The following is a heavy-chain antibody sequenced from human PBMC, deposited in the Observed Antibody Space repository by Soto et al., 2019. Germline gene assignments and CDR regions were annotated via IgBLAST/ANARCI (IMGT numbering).Heavy chain of an antibody. CDR1: VCSISSYY. CDR3: ARPRLRYCSGGSCYSGYYYYMDV. Sequence: PSETLSLTCTVSVCSISSYYWSWIRPPPGKGLEWIGYIYYSGSTNYNPSLKSRVTISVDTSKNQFSLKLSSVTAADTAVYYCARPRLRYCSGGSCYSGYYYYMDVWGKGTTVTVSS. J-gene: IGHJ6*03. V-gene: IGHV4-59*08. CDR2: IYYSGST. D-gene: IGHD2-15*01.